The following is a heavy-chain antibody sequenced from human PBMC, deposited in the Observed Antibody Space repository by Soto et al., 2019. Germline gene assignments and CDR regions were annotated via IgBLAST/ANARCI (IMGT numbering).Heavy chain of an antibody. CDR1: GDSISSRSYY. CDR2: IYYSGST. V-gene: IGHV4-39*01. CDR3: ARQRTSVVTQAYFDV. J-gene: IGHJ4*02. D-gene: IGHD2-21*02. Sequence: SETLSLTCSVTGDSISSRSYYWGWIRQPPGKGLEWIGSIYYSGSTYNNPSLRSRVSMSIDTSKDQFSLKLKSVTAADTALYLCARQRTSVVTQAYFDVWGTGSLVTVSS.